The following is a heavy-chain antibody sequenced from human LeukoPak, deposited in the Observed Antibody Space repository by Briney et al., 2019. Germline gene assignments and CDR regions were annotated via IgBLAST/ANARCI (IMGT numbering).Heavy chain of an antibody. Sequence: PGGSLRLSCAASGFTFSSYAMSWVRQPPGKEPEYIASIHHSGRTYYNLSLKSRVTMSVDTSKNQFSLKLSSVTATDTAVYYCASVISGWYKVWGQGTMVIVSS. CDR2: IHHSGRT. CDR3: ASVISGWYKV. J-gene: IGHJ3*01. V-gene: IGHV4-38-2*01. D-gene: IGHD6-19*01. CDR1: GFTFSSYA.